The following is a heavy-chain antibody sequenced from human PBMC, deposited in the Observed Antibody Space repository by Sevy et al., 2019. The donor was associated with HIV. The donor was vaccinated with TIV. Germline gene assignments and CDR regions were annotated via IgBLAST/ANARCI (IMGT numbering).Heavy chain of an antibody. CDR2: ISSSGSTI. J-gene: IGHJ4*02. CDR3: ARDPGYCSRGSCYSDDYYFDY. Sequence: GGSLRLSCAASGFTFSDYYMSWIRQAPGKGLEWVSYISSSGSTIYYADSVKGRFTISRDNAKNSLYLQMNSLRAEDTAVYYCARDPGYCSRGSCYSDDYYFDYWGQGTLVTVSS. CDR1: GFTFSDYY. V-gene: IGHV3-11*01. D-gene: IGHD2-15*01.